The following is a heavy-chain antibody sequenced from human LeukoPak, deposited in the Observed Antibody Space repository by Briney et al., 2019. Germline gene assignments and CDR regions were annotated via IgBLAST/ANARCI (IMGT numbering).Heavy chain of an antibody. CDR1: GFTFSSYA. Sequence: PGGSLRLSCAASGFTFSSYAMSWVRQAPGKGLEWVSAISGSGGSTYYADSVKGRFTISRDNSKNTLYLQMNSLRAEDTAVYYCARDTGDSSGYYYYFDYWGQGTLVTVSS. CDR3: ARDTGDSSGYYYYFDY. CDR2: ISGSGGST. D-gene: IGHD3-22*01. J-gene: IGHJ4*02. V-gene: IGHV3-23*01.